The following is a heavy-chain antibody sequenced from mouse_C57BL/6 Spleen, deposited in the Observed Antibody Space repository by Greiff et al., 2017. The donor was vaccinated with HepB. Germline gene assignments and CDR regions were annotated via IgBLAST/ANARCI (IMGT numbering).Heavy chain of an antibody. V-gene: IGHV5-12*01. CDR1: GFTFSDYY. Sequence: EVKVVESGAGLVQPGGSLKLSCAASGFTFSDYYMYWVRQTPEKSLEWVAYISNGGGSTYYPDTVKGRSTISKDNAKNTLYLQMSRLKSEDTAMYYCERGAGVGAYWGQGTLVTVSA. CDR2: ISNGGGST. J-gene: IGHJ3*01. D-gene: IGHD1-1*02. CDR3: ERGAGVGAY.